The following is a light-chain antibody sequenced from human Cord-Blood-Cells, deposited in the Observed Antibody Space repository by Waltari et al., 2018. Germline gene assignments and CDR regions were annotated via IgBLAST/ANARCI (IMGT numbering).Light chain of an antibody. CDR3: AAWDDSLNGYV. V-gene: IGLV1-44*01. CDR1: SSNIGSNT. Sequence: QSVLTQPPPASGTPGQRVTISCSGSSSNIGSNTVIWYQQLPGTAPKLLIYSNNQRPSGVPDRFSGSKSGTSASLAISGLQSEDEADYYCAAWDDSLNGYVFGTGTKVTVL. J-gene: IGLJ1*01. CDR2: SNN.